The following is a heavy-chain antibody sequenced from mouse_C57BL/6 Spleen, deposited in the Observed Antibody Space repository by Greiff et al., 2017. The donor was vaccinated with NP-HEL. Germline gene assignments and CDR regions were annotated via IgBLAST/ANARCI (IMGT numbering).Heavy chain of an antibody. D-gene: IGHD1-1*01. V-gene: IGHV2-2*01. Sequence: QVQLKESGPGLVQPSQSLSITCTVSGFSLTSYGVHWVRQSPGKGLEWLGVIWSGGSTDYNAAFISRLSISKDNSKSQVFFKMNSLQADDTAIYYCARNYYGSYFDVWGTGTTVTVSS. CDR2: IWSGGST. J-gene: IGHJ1*03. CDR3: ARNYYGSYFDV. CDR1: GFSLTSYG.